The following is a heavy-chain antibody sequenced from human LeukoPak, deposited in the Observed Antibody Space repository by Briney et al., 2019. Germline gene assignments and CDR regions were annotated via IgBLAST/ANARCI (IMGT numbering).Heavy chain of an antibody. J-gene: IGHJ3*02. CDR2: IYYSGST. Sequence: SETLSLTCTVSGGSISSYYWNWMRQPPGKGPEWIGYIYYSGSTSYNPSLKSRVTISLDTSTNQFSLKLSSVTAADTAVYYCARDPGIAGALPLNAFDIWGQGTMVTVSS. D-gene: IGHD1-26*01. CDR1: GGSISSYY. V-gene: IGHV4-59*01. CDR3: ARDPGIAGALPLNAFDI.